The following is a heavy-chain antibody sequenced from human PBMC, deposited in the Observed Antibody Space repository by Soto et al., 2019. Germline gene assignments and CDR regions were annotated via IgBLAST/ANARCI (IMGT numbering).Heavy chain of an antibody. D-gene: IGHD3-22*01. CDR2: IYYDGTKK. J-gene: IGHJ4*02. Sequence: GALKPSCSASGIRVRTYGMPRVRQAPGKGLEWVAVIYYDGTKKNCADSVKGRFTISRDNSKDTLYLQMNSLRAEDTAVYYCARLTSYDSSGYYCYWGQGTLVTVPQ. V-gene: IGHV3-33*01. CDR3: ARLTSYDSSGYYCY. CDR1: GIRVRTYG.